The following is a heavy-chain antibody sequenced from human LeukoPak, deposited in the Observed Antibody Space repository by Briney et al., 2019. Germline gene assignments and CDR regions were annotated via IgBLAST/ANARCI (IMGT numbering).Heavy chain of an antibody. V-gene: IGHV4-34*01. D-gene: IGHD6-13*01. CDR3: ARRGSLRPAAAGYFDY. Sequence: SETLSLTCAVYGGSFSGYYWSWIRQPPGKGVEWIGEINHSGSTNYNPSLKSRVSISVDTSKTKFSLKLSSVTAADTAVYYCARRGSLRPAAAGYFDYWGQGTLVTVSS. J-gene: IGHJ4*02. CDR2: INHSGST. CDR1: GGSFSGYY.